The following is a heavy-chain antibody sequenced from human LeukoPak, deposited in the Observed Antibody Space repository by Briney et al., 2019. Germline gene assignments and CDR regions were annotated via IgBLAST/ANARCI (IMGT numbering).Heavy chain of an antibody. CDR3: ARGSGSGTSKENSLDY. D-gene: IGHD3-10*01. CDR1: GFTFSTYW. Sequence: GGSLRLSCAASGFTFSTYWMTWVRQAPGKGLEWVANIKQDGSEKYYVDSAKGRFTISRDNAKNSLYLQMNSLSAEDTAVYYCARGSGSGTSKENSLDYWGQGTLVTVSS. CDR2: IKQDGSEK. V-gene: IGHV3-7*03. J-gene: IGHJ4*02.